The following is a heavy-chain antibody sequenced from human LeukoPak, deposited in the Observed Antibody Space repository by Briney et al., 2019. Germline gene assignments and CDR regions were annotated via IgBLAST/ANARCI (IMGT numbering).Heavy chain of an antibody. D-gene: IGHD3-3*01. J-gene: IGHJ1*01. CDR3: ARARNYDFWSGYYNAEYFQH. V-gene: IGHV1-2*02. Sequence: GASVRVSCKASGYTFTGYYMHWVRQAPGQGLEWMGWINPNSGGTNYAQKFRGRVTMTRDTSISTAYMELSRLRSDDTAVYYCARARNYDFWSGYYNAEYFQHWGQGTLVTVSS. CDR2: INPNSGGT. CDR1: GYTFTGYY.